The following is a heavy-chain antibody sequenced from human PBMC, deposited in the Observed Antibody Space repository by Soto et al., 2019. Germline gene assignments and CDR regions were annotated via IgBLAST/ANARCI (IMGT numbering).Heavy chain of an antibody. D-gene: IGHD3-22*01. CDR3: AKERDNTGYPLDY. V-gene: IGHV3-30*18. CDR1: GFSFSHYG. J-gene: IGHJ4*02. CDR2: ISYDGNNR. Sequence: QVQLVESGGGVVQPGRSLRLSCAASGFSFSHYGMHWVRQAPGRGLEWVAVISYDGNNRYYLDSVKGRFTISRDNPKNTLFLQMNSLRGEDTAVYYCAKERDNTGYPLDYWGQGTLVNVSS.